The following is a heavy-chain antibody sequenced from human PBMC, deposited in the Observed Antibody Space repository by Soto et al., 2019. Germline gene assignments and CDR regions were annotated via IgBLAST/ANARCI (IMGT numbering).Heavy chain of an antibody. CDR1: GGTFSSYA. Sequence: GASVKVSCKASGGTFSSYAISWVRQAPGQGLEWMGGIIPIFGTANYAQKFQGRVTITADESTSTAYMELSSLRSEDTAVYFCAKDGDYEYFDYWGQGTQVTVSS. CDR3: AKDGDYEYFDY. V-gene: IGHV1-69*13. CDR2: IIPIFGTA. J-gene: IGHJ4*02. D-gene: IGHD3-22*01.